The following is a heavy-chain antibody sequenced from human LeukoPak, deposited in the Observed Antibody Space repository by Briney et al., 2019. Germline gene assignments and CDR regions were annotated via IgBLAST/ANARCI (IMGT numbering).Heavy chain of an antibody. CDR2: ISSSSSYI. CDR3: AREGVATSPFDY. D-gene: IGHD5-24*01. Sequence: PGGSLRLSCAASGFTFSSYSMNWVRQAPGKGLEWVSSISSSSSYIYYADSVKGRFTISRDNAKNSLYLQMNSLRAEDTAVYYCAREGVATSPFDYWGQGTLVTVPS. J-gene: IGHJ4*02. V-gene: IGHV3-21*01. CDR1: GFTFSSYS.